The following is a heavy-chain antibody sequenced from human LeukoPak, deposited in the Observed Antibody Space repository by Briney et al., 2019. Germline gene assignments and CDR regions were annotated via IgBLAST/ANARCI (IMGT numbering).Heavy chain of an antibody. Sequence: SETLSLTCTVSGYSISSGYYWGWIRQPPGKGLEWIGSIYHSGSTYYNPSLKSRVTISVDTSKNQFSLKLSSVTAADTAVYYCARIYSSSLTGDYWGQGTLVTVSS. V-gene: IGHV4-38-2*02. CDR2: IYHSGST. J-gene: IGHJ4*02. CDR3: ARIYSSSLTGDY. CDR1: GYSISSGYY. D-gene: IGHD6-13*01.